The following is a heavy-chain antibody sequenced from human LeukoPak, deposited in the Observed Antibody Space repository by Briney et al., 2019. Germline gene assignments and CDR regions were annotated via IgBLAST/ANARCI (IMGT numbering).Heavy chain of an antibody. CDR2: IYHSGST. J-gene: IGHJ4*02. V-gene: IGHV4-39*01. D-gene: IGHD3-10*01. Sequence: SETLSLTCSVSGDSISSSSYYWGWIRQPPGKGLEWIGSIYHSGSTYYNPSLKSRVTMSVDMSKNQFSLKLSSVTAADTAVYYCARRGSYYRVDYWGQGTLVTVSS. CDR3: ARRGSYYRVDY. CDR1: GDSISSSSYY.